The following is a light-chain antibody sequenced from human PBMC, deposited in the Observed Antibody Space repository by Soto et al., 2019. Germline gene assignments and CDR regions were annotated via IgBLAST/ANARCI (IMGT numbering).Light chain of an antibody. CDR3: SSYTSSSTPYV. CDR2: DVA. J-gene: IGLJ1*01. V-gene: IGLV2-14*01. Sequence: QSALTQPASVSGSPGQSITISCTGTSSDVARYNYVSWYQQHPVKAPKLIIYDVANRPSGVSDRFSASKSGNTASLTISGLQADDEADYYCSSYTSSSTPYVFGTGTKVTVL. CDR1: SSDVARYNY.